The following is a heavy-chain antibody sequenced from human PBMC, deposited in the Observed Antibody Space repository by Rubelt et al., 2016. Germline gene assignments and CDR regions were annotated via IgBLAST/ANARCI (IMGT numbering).Heavy chain of an antibody. CDR3: ARLLPPDNWFDP. Sequence: EVQLVQSGAEVKKPGESLQISCQGSGYSFTGYWIGWVRQMPGKGLEWMGIIYPGDSDTSYSPAFQGQVNISADKSISTAYLQWSSLKASDTAIYYCARLLPPDNWFDPWGQGTLVTVSS. CDR1: GYSFTGYW. CDR2: IYPGDSDT. J-gene: IGHJ5*02. D-gene: IGHD3-10*01. V-gene: IGHV5-51*01.